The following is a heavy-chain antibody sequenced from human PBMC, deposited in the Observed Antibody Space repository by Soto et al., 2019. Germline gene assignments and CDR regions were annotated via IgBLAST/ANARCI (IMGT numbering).Heavy chain of an antibody. Sequence: ASVKVSCKASGYTFTSYAMHWVRQAPGQRLEWMGWINAGNGNTKYSQKFQGRVTITRDTSASTAYMERSSLRSEDTAVYYCARDGHCTNGVCKNWFDPWGQGTLVTVSS. D-gene: IGHD2-8*01. J-gene: IGHJ5*02. CDR1: GYTFTSYA. CDR3: ARDGHCTNGVCKNWFDP. V-gene: IGHV1-3*01. CDR2: INAGNGNT.